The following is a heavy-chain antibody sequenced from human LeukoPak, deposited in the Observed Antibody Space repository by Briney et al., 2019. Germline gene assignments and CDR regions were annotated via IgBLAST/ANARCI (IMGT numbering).Heavy chain of an antibody. CDR3: ARHKSDYVWGSYRESDY. V-gene: IGHV5-51*01. CDR2: IYPGDSDT. Sequence: GASLQISCKGSGYSFTSYWIGWVRQLPGKGLEGMGIIYPGDSDTRYSPSFQGQVTISADKSISTAYLQWSSLKASDTAMYYCARHKSDYVWGSYRESDYWGQGTLVTVSS. CDR1: GYSFTSYW. D-gene: IGHD3-16*02. J-gene: IGHJ4*02.